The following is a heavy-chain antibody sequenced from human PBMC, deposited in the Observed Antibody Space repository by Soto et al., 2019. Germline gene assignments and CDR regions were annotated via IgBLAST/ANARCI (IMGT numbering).Heavy chain of an antibody. CDR3: KRDHTEYSRSDNNWFDP. CDR1: GGTFSSYA. V-gene: IGHV1-69*13. CDR2: IIPIFGTA. D-gene: IGHD5-12*01. J-gene: IGHJ5*02. Sequence: SVKVSCKASGGTFSSYAISWVRQAPGQGLEWMGGIIPIFGTANYAQKFQGRVTITADESTSTSYMELSSLRSEDTAVYYCKRDHTEYSRSDNNWFDPWGQGTLVTVT.